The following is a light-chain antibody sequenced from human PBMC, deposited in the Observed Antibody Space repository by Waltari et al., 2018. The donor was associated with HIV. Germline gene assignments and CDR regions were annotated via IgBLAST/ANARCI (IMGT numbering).Light chain of an antibody. J-gene: IGLJ2*01. CDR2: TNA. Sequence: QSPLTQPPSVSGAPGQRVTISCTGLRSTNFGATYDVPWYQHLPGTGPRLIISTNANRPSGVPDRFSASKSGTSASLAIIGLQAEDEADYYCQSFDRLSAVPIFGGGTRLTV. CDR1: RSTNFGATYD. V-gene: IGLV1-40*01. CDR3: QSFDRLSAVPI.